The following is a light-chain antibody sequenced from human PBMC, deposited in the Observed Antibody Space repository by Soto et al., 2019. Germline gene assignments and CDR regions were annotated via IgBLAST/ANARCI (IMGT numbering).Light chain of an antibody. CDR1: SGDVGTYNL. CDR2: EGN. CDR3: CSYAPSRTLP. V-gene: IGLV2-23*01. Sequence: QSVRTQPASVSGSPGESITISCTGTSGDVGTYNLVTWYQQHPGRVPKLILYEGNKRPSGVSSRFSASKSGNTASLTISGLQADDEADYFCCSYAPSRTLPFGGATTVTVL. J-gene: IGLJ2*01.